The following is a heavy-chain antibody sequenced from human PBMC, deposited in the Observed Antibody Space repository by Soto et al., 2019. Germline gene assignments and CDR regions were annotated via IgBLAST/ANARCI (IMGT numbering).Heavy chain of an antibody. CDR3: ARAHSSPYYYYGMDV. CDR2: IYPGDSDT. Sequence: GESLKISCKGSGYSLTSYWIGWVRQMPGKGLEWMGIIYPGDSDTRYSPSFQGQVTISADKSISTAYLQWSSLKASDTAMYYCARAHSSPYYYYGMDVWGQGTTVTVS. J-gene: IGHJ6*02. V-gene: IGHV5-51*01. CDR1: GYSLTSYW.